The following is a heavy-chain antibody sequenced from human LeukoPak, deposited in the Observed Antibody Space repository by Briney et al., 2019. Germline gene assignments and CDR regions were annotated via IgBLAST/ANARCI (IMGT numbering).Heavy chain of an antibody. CDR3: ARGPRPSFYGSGSYVGYYFDY. V-gene: IGHV1-69*04. CDR1: GGTFSSCA. Sequence: GSSVKVSCKASGGTFSSCAISWVRQAPGQGLEWMGRIIPILGIANYAQKFQGRVTITADKSTSTAYMELSSLRSEDTAVYYCARGPRPSFYGSGSYVGYYFDYWGQGTLVTVSS. CDR2: IIPILGIA. D-gene: IGHD3-10*01. J-gene: IGHJ4*02.